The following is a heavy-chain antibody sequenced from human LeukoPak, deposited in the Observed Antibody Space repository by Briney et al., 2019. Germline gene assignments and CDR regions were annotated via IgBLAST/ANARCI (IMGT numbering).Heavy chain of an antibody. V-gene: IGHV4-39*07. Sequence: SETLSLTCTVSGGSISSSSSYWGWIRQPPGKGLEWIGSIFYSGSTYYNPFLKSRVTMSVDTSKNQFSLRVSSVTAADTAVYYCARVQRITIFGVVIPDWFDPWGQGTLVTVSS. CDR2: IFYSGST. D-gene: IGHD3-3*01. CDR3: ARVQRITIFGVVIPDWFDP. J-gene: IGHJ5*02. CDR1: GGSISSSSSY.